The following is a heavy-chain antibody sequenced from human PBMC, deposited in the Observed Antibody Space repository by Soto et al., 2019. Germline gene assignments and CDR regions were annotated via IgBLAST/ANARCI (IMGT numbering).Heavy chain of an antibody. J-gene: IGHJ6*02. Sequence: ASVKVSCKASGYTFTSYDINWVRQATGQGLEWMGWMNPNSGNTGYAQKFQGRVTMTRNTSISTAYMELSSLRSEDTAVYYCARGKALGALVPAAYNVYYYYGMDVWGQGTTVTVSS. D-gene: IGHD2-2*01. CDR3: ARGKALGALVPAAYNVYYYYGMDV. CDR1: GYTFTSYD. CDR2: MNPNSGNT. V-gene: IGHV1-8*01.